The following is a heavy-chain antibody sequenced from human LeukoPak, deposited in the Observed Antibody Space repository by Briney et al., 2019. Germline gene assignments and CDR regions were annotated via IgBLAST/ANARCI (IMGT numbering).Heavy chain of an antibody. J-gene: IGHJ4*02. V-gene: IGHV1-46*01. CDR2: VNCGDGYT. D-gene: IGHD1-26*01. CDR1: GYTFTSYY. CDR3: ARDRGGSYSIDY. Sequence: ASVKVSCKASGYTFTSYYMHWVRQAPGQGLEWMGLVNCGDGYTNYAQKLQGRVSVTADTSTSTLYMDLTSLTTEDTAIYYCARDRGGSYSIDYWGQGTLVTVSS.